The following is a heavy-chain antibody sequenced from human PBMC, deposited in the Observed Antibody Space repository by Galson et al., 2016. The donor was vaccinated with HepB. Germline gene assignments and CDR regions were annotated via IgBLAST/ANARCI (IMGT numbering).Heavy chain of an antibody. CDR3: VKWRLAVSGTNYFDF. J-gene: IGHJ4*02. CDR1: GSTFEDYA. Sequence: SLRLSCAASGSTFEDYAMHWVRQVPGKGLEWVSGISWNSGSIGYMDFVKGRFTISRDNAKNSLYLYLTSVRAEDPALYYCVKWRLAVSGTNYFDFWGQGTPVTVSS. CDR2: ISWNSGSI. D-gene: IGHD6-13*01. V-gene: IGHV3-9*01.